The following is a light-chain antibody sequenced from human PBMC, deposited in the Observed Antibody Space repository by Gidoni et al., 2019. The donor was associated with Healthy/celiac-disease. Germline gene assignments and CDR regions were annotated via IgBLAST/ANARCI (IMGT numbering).Light chain of an antibody. CDR2: DDS. Sequence: SYVLTQPTSVSVAPGQTARIPCGGNNIGSKSVHWYQQTPGQAPVLVVYDDSDRPSGIPERFSGSNSGNTATLTISRVEAGDEADYYCQVWDSSSDHYVVFGGGTKLTVL. J-gene: IGLJ2*01. V-gene: IGLV3-21*02. CDR1: NIGSKS. CDR3: QVWDSSSDHYVV.